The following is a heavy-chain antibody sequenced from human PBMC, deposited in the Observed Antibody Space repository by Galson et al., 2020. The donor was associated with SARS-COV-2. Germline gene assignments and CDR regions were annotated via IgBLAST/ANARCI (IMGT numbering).Heavy chain of an antibody. CDR3: ARDYMKLLGVFGY. V-gene: IGHV3-7*01. CDR2: IKHDGSDQ. CDR1: GLSFSTHW. D-gene: IGHD3-10*02. Sequence: GGSLRLSCAGSGLSFSTHWISWVRQAPGKGLEWVANIKHDGSDQYYVDSVRGRFTISRDNSKNSVYLQMNNLRAEDTAVYYCARDYMKLLGVFGYWGQGALVTVSS. J-gene: IGHJ4*02.